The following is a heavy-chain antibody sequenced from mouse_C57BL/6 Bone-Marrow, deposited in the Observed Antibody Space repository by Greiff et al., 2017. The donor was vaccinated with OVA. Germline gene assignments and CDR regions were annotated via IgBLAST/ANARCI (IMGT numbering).Heavy chain of an antibody. Sequence: QVQLQQPGAELVKPGASVKLSCKASGYTFTSYWMQWVKQRPGQGLEWIGEIDPSDSYTNYNQKFKGKATLTVDKSSSTAYMQLSSLTSEDSAVYYCAIIITTVVAPGWCAYGGQGTLVTVTA. CDR1: GYTFTSYW. CDR3: AIIITTVVAPGWCAY. V-gene: IGHV1-50*01. J-gene: IGHJ3*01. D-gene: IGHD1-1*01. CDR2: IDPSDSYT.